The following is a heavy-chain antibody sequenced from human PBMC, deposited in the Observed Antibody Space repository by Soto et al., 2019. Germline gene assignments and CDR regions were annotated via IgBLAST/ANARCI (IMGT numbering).Heavy chain of an antibody. J-gene: IGHJ4*02. CDR3: ARSGGGFNY. CDR1: GYNFADYW. CDR2: IYPGDSDT. V-gene: IGHV5-51*01. Sequence: GESLKISCKASGYNFADYWIGWVRQMPGKGLEWMGIIYPGDSDTRYSPSFQGQVTISADKSISIAYLQWSSLKASDTAIYYRARSGGGFNYWGQGTLVTVSS. D-gene: IGHD5-12*01.